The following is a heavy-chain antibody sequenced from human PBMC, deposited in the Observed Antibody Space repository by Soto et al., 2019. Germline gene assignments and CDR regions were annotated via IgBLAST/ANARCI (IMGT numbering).Heavy chain of an antibody. CDR2: IKHSGST. CDR1: GGSFSGYY. CDR3: ARVRDIVVVPAAGFDY. D-gene: IGHD2-2*01. Sequence: QVQLQQWGAGLLKPSETLSLTCAVYGGSFSGYYWSWIRQPPGKGLEWIGEIKHSGSTNYNPSHKSRVTIPVDTSKNQFSLKLSSVTAADTAVYYCARVRDIVVVPAAGFDYWGQGTLVTGSS. J-gene: IGHJ4*02. V-gene: IGHV4-34*01.